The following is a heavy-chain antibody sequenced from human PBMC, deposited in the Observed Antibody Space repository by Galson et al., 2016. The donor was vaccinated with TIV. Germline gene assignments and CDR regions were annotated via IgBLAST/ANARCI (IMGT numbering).Heavy chain of an antibody. CDR3: ARDQSLPLGDLSFQYYYYGMGG. V-gene: IGHV1-18*01. J-gene: IGHJ6*02. CDR1: GYSFTTYG. CDR2: INTYNGNT. D-gene: IGHD3-16*02. Sequence: SVKVSCKASGYSFTTYGISWVRQAPGQGLEWMGWINTYNGNTNSAQNLQDRVTMTTDTSTSTAYMELRTLKSDDTAVYYCARDQSLPLGDLSFQYYYYGMGGWGQGTTVTVSS.